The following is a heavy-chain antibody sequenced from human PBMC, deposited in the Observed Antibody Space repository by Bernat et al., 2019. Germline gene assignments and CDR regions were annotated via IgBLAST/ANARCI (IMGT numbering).Heavy chain of an antibody. D-gene: IGHD7-27*01. CDR2: ISGSGGST. Sequence: EVQLLESGGGLVQPGGSLRLSCAASGFTFSSYAMSWVRQAPGKGLEWVSAISGSGGSTYYADSVKGRFTISRDNSKNTLYLQMNSLRAEDTAVYYCARGNWGYYYGMDVWGQGTTVTVSS. CDR1: GFTFSSYA. CDR3: ARGNWGYYYGMDV. V-gene: IGHV3-23*01. J-gene: IGHJ6*02.